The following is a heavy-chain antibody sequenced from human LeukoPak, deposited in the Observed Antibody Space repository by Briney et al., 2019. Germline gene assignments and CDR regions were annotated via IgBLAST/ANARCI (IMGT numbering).Heavy chain of an antibody. Sequence: PGGSLRLSCAASGFTVSSNYMSWVRQAPGKGLEWVSVIYSGGSTYYADSVKGRFTISRDNSKNTLYLQMNSLRAEDTAVYYCARDPHCSGGSCYGDYWGQGTLVTVSS. CDR3: ARDPHCSGGSCYGDY. V-gene: IGHV3-53*01. D-gene: IGHD2-15*01. CDR1: GFTVSSNY. J-gene: IGHJ4*02. CDR2: IYSGGST.